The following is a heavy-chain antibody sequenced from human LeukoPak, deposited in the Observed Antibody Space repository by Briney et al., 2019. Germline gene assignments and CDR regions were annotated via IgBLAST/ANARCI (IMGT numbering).Heavy chain of an antibody. CDR2: IYHSGSA. CDR1: GGSISSGGYS. Sequence: SETLSLTCAVSGGSISSGGYSWSWIRQPPGKGLEWIGYIYHSGSAYYNPSLKSRVTISVDRSKNQFSLKLSSVTAADTAVYYCASRYCSSTSRSFDYWGQGTLVTVSS. D-gene: IGHD2-2*01. J-gene: IGHJ4*02. V-gene: IGHV4-30-2*01. CDR3: ASRYCSSTSRSFDY.